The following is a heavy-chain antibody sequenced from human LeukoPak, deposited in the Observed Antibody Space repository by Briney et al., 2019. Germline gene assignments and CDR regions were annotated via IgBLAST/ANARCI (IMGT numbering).Heavy chain of an antibody. Sequence: GGSLRLSCAASESTFSNYSLTWVRQAPGKGLEWVSYISKTGGTNYYADSVKGRFTISRDNAKNSLFLQMNSLRVDDTAFYYCARVARQGGVEPGAIGDLWFDPRGQGTLVTISS. V-gene: IGHV3-48*04. CDR1: ESTFSNYS. J-gene: IGHJ5*02. CDR2: ISKTGGTN. CDR3: ARVARQGGVEPGAIGDLWFDP. D-gene: IGHD2-2*02.